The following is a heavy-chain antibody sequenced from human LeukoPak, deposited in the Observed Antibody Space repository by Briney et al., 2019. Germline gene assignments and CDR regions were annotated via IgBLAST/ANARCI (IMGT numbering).Heavy chain of an antibody. V-gene: IGHV4-34*01. CDR3: ARDDFWY. D-gene: IGHD3-3*01. Sequence: SETLSLTCAVYGGSFSGYYWGWIRQPPGKGLEWIGEINHSGGTNYNPSLKSRVTISVDTSKNQFSLKLSSVTAADTAVYYCARDDFWYWGQGTLVTVSS. J-gene: IGHJ4*02. CDR1: GGSFSGYY. CDR2: INHSGGT.